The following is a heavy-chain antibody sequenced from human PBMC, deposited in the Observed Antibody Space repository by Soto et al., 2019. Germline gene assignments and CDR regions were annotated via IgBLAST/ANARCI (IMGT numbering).Heavy chain of an antibody. CDR3: AIRGYSYGQQTFDY. Sequence: EVQLLESGGGLVQPGGSLRLSCAASGFTFSSNAMSWVRQAPGKGLEWISAISGSGGSIYYADSVKGRFTISRDNSENTLYLQMNSLRAEDTALYCCAIRGYSYGQQTFDYWGQGTLLTVSS. CDR2: ISGSGGSI. D-gene: IGHD5-18*01. CDR1: GFTFSSNA. V-gene: IGHV3-23*01. J-gene: IGHJ4*02.